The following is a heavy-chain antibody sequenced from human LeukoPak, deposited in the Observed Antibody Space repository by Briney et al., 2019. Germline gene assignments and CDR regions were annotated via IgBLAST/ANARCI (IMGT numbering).Heavy chain of an antibody. V-gene: IGHV4-28*06. CDR2: FYYSGSA. CDR1: GYAMSSSNW. CDR3: AGGGNYYWAPDY. D-gene: IGHD3-22*01. J-gene: IGHJ4*02. Sequence: SDTLSLTCIVSGYAMSSSNWWGRIRQPPGKELEWIGYFYYSGSADYNPSLKSRVTMSIHTSKNQFSLKLTSVSALDTAVYYCAGGGNYYWAPDYWGQGTLVIVSS.